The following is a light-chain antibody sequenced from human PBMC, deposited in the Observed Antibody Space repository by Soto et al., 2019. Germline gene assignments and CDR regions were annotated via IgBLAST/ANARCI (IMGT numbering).Light chain of an antibody. CDR1: QSISSW. J-gene: IGKJ1*01. CDR2: DAS. V-gene: IGKV1-5*01. Sequence: DIQMTQSPSTLSASLGDRFTITCRASQSISSWLAWYQQKPGKAPKLLIYDASSLESGVPSRFSASGSGTEFTLTISSLQPDDFATYYCQQYSSYLWTFGQGTKVDIK. CDR3: QQYSSYLWT.